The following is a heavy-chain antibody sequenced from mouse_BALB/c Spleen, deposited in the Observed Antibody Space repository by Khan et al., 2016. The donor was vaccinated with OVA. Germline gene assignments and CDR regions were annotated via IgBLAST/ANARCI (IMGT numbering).Heavy chain of an antibody. D-gene: IGHD1-1*01. CDR2: IYYSGTV. CDR1: GISITTGNYR. CDR3: ARDYGSLYWYFDV. Sequence: EVQLVESGPGLVKPSPTVSLTCTVTGISITTGNYRWSWIRQFPGNKLVWIGNIYYSGTVTYNPSLTNRTTITRDTSENRFFLEMNSLTAEDTATYYCARDYGSLYWYFDVWGAGTTVTVSS. V-gene: IGHV3-5*02. J-gene: IGHJ1*01.